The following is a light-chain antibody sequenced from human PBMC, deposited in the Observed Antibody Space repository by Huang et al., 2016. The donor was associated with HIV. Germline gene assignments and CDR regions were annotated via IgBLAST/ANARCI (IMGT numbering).Light chain of an antibody. CDR3: QQYYSTPYT. CDR1: RSLLYSSTNTTY. V-gene: IGKV4-1*01. Sequence: DVVMTQSPDSLAVSLGERATINCKSGRSLLYSSTNTTYLAWYQHKPGQPPKLLIYWASTRESGVPDRFSGSGSGTEFTLTISSLQAEDVAVYYCQQYYSTPYTFGQGTKVEIK. J-gene: IGKJ2*01. CDR2: WAS.